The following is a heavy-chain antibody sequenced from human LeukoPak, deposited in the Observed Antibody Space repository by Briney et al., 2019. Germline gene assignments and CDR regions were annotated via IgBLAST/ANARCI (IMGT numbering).Heavy chain of an antibody. J-gene: IGHJ4*02. Sequence: SETLSLTCTVSGGSISSYYWSWIRQPPGKGLEWIGYIYYSGSTYYNPSLKSRVTISVDTSKNQFSLKLSSVTAADTAVYYCARAPRGDYGDYWGQGTLVTVSS. V-gene: IGHV4-59*01. CDR2: IYYSGST. CDR1: GGSISSYY. CDR3: ARAPRGDYGDY.